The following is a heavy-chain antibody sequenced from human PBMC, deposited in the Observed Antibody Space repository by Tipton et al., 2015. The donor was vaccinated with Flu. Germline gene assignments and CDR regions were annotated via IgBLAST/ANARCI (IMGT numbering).Heavy chain of an antibody. V-gene: IGHV4-59*08. CDR1: GGSISSYY. CDR3: ARVGDGDAFDI. Sequence: TLSLTCTVSGGSISSYYWSWIRQPPGKGLEWIGYIYYSGSTNYNPSLKSRVTISVDTSKNQLSLKLSSVTAADTAVYYCARVGDGDAFDIWGQGTMVTVSS. D-gene: IGHD3-16*01. CDR2: IYYSGST. J-gene: IGHJ3*02.